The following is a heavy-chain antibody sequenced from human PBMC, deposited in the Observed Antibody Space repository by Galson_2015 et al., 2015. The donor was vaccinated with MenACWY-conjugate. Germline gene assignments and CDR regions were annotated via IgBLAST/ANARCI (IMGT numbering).Heavy chain of an antibody. Sequence: KVSCKASGYTFTSYGISWVRQAPGQGLEWMGIIYPGDSDTRYSPSFQGQVTISADKSISTAYLQWSSLKASDTAMYYCARGSVGSSWLFDYWGQGTLVTVSS. J-gene: IGHJ4*02. CDR1: GYTFTSYG. CDR3: ARGSVGSSWLFDY. CDR2: IYPGDSDT. V-gene: IGHV5-51*01. D-gene: IGHD6-13*01.